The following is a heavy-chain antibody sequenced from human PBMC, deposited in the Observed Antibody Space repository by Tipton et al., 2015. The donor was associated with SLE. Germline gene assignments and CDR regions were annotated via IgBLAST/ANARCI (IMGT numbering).Heavy chain of an antibody. Sequence: TLSLTCAVYGGSFSGYYWSWIRQPPGKGLEWIGEINHSGSTNYNPSLKSRVTISVDTSKNQFSLKLSSVTAADTAVYYCARDSAAADWYFDLWGRGTLGTVSS. J-gene: IGHJ2*01. D-gene: IGHD6-13*01. CDR3: ARDSAAADWYFDL. CDR1: GGSFSGYY. V-gene: IGHV4-34*01. CDR2: INHSGST.